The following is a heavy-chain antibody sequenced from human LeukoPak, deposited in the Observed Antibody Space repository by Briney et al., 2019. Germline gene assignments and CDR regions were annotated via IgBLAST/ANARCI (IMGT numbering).Heavy chain of an antibody. Sequence: PSETLSLTCTVSGGSISSYYWTWIRQPPGKGLEWIGHIYYSGSTNYNPSLKSPVTISVDTSKNQFSLKLSSVTAADTAVYYCARGVARSSKFHFSYYFDYWGQGTLVTVSS. CDR2: IYYSGST. CDR3: ARGVARSSKFHFSYYFDY. D-gene: IGHD6-6*01. V-gene: IGHV4-59*12. J-gene: IGHJ4*02. CDR1: GGSISSYY.